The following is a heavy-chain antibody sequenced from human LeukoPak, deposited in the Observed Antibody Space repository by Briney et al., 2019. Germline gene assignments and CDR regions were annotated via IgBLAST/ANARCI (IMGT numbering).Heavy chain of an antibody. CDR1: GFTFSSYA. CDR3: AKGGAAAGTSDY. D-gene: IGHD6-13*01. J-gene: IGHJ4*02. CDR2: ISGSGGST. V-gene: IGHV3-23*01. Sequence: TGGSLRLSCAASGFTFSSYAMSWVRQAPGKGLEWVSAISGSGGSTYYADSVKGRFTISRDNPKNTLYLQMNSLRAEDTAVYYCAKGGAAAGTSDYWGQGTLVTVSS.